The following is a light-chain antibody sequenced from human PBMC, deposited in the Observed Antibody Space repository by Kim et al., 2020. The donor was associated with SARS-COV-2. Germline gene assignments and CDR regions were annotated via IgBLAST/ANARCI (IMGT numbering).Light chain of an antibody. Sequence: YELTQPPSVSVAPGKTARITCGGNNIGSKSVHWYQQKPGQAPVLVIYYDIDRPSGIPERFSGSNSGNTATLTISRVEAGDEADYYCQVWDSSSDHRVFGG. CDR1: NIGSKS. V-gene: IGLV3-21*04. J-gene: IGLJ3*02. CDR3: QVWDSSSDHRV. CDR2: YDI.